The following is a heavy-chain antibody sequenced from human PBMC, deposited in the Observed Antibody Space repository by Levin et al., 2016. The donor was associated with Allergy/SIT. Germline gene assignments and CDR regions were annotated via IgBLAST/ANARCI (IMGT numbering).Heavy chain of an antibody. CDR2: IDSTDYRR. J-gene: IGHJ4*02. Sequence: GGSLRLSCSASGFKFDECAMGWVRQRPGKGLEWVSTIDSTDYRRAYADSVTGRFTISRDNTKNSLYLQMTSLRAEDTAFYYCVRLGGGRGHCPTVTCRYFDRWGQGTLVTVSS. V-gene: IGHV3-20*04. CDR3: VRLGGGRGHCPTVTCRYFDR. D-gene: IGHD2-15*01. CDR1: GFKFDECA.